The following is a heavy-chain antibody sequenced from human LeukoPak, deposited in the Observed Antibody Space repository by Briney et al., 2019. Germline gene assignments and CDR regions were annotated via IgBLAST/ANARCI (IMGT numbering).Heavy chain of an antibody. CDR2: MNEDGSEK. V-gene: IGHV3-7*01. Sequence: GGSLRLSCAASGFGFSNYWMSWVRQAPGKGLEWVANMNEDGSEKNYVDSVKGRFTISRDNAQDSLYLQMNSLRAEDTAVYYCARDRGYSNFDYWGQGTLVTVSS. D-gene: IGHD4-11*01. CDR3: ARDRGYSNFDY. J-gene: IGHJ4*02. CDR1: GFGFSNYW.